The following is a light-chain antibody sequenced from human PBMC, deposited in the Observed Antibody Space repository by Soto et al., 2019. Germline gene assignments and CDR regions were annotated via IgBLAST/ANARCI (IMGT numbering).Light chain of an antibody. CDR3: QQDDTYDSYT. V-gene: IGKV1-5*03. J-gene: IGKJ2*01. Sequence: DIQMTQSPSTLSASVGDRVTITCRASQSVSSCLAWYQQKPGKAPKLLIYKASSLESGVPSRFSGSGSGTEFTLTISSLQPDDFATYHCQQDDTYDSYTFGQGTKLEIK. CDR1: QSVSSC. CDR2: KAS.